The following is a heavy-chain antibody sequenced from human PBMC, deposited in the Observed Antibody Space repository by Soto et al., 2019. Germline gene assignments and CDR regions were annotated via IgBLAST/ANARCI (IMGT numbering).Heavy chain of an antibody. D-gene: IGHD1-26*01. CDR1: GGSITSYY. Sequence: LSLTCAVSGGSITSYYWSWIRQPPGKGLEWIASIYYRGTTNHNPSLKSRVTISVDMSKNQFSLKLTSVTAADTAVYYCARGRRSGSYSGWFDPWGQGTLVTVSS. V-gene: IGHV4-59*01. CDR2: IYYRGTT. CDR3: ARGRRSGSYSGWFDP. J-gene: IGHJ5*02.